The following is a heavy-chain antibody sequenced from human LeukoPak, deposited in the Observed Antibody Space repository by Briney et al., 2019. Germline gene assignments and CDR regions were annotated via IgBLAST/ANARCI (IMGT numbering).Heavy chain of an antibody. J-gene: IGHJ4*02. V-gene: IGHV3-30*18. CDR2: ISYDGSNK. CDR3: AKDSRRYCSGGSCYSGY. CDR1: GFTFSSYG. Sequence: GGSLRLSCAASGFTFSSYGMHWVRQAPGKGLEWVAVISYDGSNKYYADSVKGRFTISRDNSKNTLYLQMNSLRAEDTAVYYCAKDSRRYCSGGSCYSGYWGQGTLVTVSS. D-gene: IGHD2-15*01.